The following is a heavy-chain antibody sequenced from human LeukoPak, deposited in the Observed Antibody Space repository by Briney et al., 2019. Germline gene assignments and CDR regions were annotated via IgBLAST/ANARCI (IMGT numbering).Heavy chain of an antibody. CDR1: GFTFSSYA. D-gene: IGHD3-22*01. V-gene: IGHV3-23*01. CDR3: AKGRGSSGSPRAEYLQH. Sequence: GGSLRLSCAASGFTFSSYAMSWVRQAPGKGVEWVSAISGSGGSTYYADSVRGRFTISRDNSKNTLYLQMNSLRAEDTAVYYCAKGRGSSGSPRAEYLQHWGQGTLVTVSS. CDR2: ISGSGGST. J-gene: IGHJ1*01.